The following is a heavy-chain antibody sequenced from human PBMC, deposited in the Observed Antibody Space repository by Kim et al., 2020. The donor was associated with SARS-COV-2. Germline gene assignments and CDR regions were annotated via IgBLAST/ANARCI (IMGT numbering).Heavy chain of an antibody. J-gene: IGHJ6*02. CDR2: INHSGST. CDR1: GGSFSGYY. Sequence: SETLSLTCAVYGGSFSGYYWSWIRQPPGKGLEWIGEINHSGSTNYNPSLKSRVTISVDTSKNQFSLKLSSVTAADTAVYYCARGAEKGPYYYYGMDVWGQGTTVTVSS. CDR3: ARGAEKGPYYYYGMDV. V-gene: IGHV4-34*01.